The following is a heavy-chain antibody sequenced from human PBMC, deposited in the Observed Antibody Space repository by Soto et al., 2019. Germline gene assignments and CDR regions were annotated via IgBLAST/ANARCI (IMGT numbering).Heavy chain of an antibody. CDR2: IIPIFGTA. D-gene: IGHD3-22*01. CDR3: ARAIVEMATRANWFDP. CDR1: GGTFSSYA. V-gene: IGHV1-69*13. Sequence: SVKVSCKASGGTFSSYAISWLRQGPGQGLEWMGGIIPIFGTANYAQKFQGRVTITADESTSTAYMELSSLRSEDTAVYYCARAIVEMATRANWFDPWGQGTLVTVSS. J-gene: IGHJ5*02.